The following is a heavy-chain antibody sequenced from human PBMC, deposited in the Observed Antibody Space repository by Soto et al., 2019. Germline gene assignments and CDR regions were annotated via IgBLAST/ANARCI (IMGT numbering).Heavy chain of an antibody. Sequence: PGGSLRLSCAASGFTFSSYSMNWIRQAPGKGLEWGSSISSSSSYIYYAASVKGRFTISRDNSKNSLYLQMNSLRAEDTAVYYCASSQWLVRDYYYGMDVWGQGTTVTVYS. CDR1: GFTFSSYS. V-gene: IGHV3-21*01. CDR2: ISSSSSYI. CDR3: ASSQWLVRDYYYGMDV. D-gene: IGHD6-19*01. J-gene: IGHJ6*02.